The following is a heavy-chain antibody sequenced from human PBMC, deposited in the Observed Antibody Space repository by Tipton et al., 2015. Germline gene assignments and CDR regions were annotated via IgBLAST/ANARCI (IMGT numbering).Heavy chain of an antibody. J-gene: IGHJ4*02. CDR1: GFTFSSYV. CDR3: ARSIAQTSGWYGHFAS. CDR2: ITYDGREK. Sequence: SLRLSCETSGFTFSSYVMHWVRQVPGKGLEWVALITYDGREKKYTDSVKGRFTISRDNSKSTLYLQMNSLRAEDTAVYYCARSIAQTSGWYGHFASWGQGAPVTVSS. V-gene: IGHV3-30*03. D-gene: IGHD6-19*01.